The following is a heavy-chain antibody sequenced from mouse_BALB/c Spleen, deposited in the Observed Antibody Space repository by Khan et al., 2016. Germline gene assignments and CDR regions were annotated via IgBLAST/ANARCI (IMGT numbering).Heavy chain of an antibody. Sequence: QVHLQQSGADLVRPGTSVKVSCKASGYAFTNVLIVWIKQRPGQGLDWIGVITPGSGSTNYNEKFKGKATLTADKSSSTAYMQPSSLTSDDSAVSYCADQYGSSYVGFAYWGRGTLVTVSA. V-gene: IGHV1-54*01. CDR1: GYAFTNVL. CDR2: ITPGSGST. J-gene: IGHJ3*01. D-gene: IGHD1-1*01. CDR3: ADQYGSSYVGFAY.